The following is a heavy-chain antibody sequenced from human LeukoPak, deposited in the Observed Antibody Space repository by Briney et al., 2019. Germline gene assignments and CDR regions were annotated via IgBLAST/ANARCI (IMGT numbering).Heavy chain of an antibody. CDR2: IYTSGST. CDR1: GGAISSYY. V-gene: IGHV4-4*07. D-gene: IGHD1-26*01. Sequence: SETLSLTCTVSGGAISSYYWSWIRQPAGKGLEWIGRIYTSGSTNYNPSLKSRVTMSVDTSKNQFSLRLSSVTAADTAVYYCARVIVGATTYYFDYWGQGTLVTVSS. J-gene: IGHJ4*02. CDR3: ARVIVGATTYYFDY.